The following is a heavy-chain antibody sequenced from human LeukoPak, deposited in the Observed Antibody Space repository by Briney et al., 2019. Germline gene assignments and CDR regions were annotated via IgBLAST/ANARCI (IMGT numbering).Heavy chain of an antibody. CDR1: GFTFSNDW. J-gene: IGHJ4*02. V-gene: IGHV3-7*01. Sequence: GESLKISCAASGFTFSNDWMSWVRQAPGKGLEWVANIKQDGSEKYYVDSVKGRFTISRDNARNSLYLQMNSLRAEDTAVYYCARRRDGGFDYWGQGTLVTVSS. CDR2: IKQDGSEK. CDR3: ARRRDGGFDY. D-gene: IGHD5-24*01.